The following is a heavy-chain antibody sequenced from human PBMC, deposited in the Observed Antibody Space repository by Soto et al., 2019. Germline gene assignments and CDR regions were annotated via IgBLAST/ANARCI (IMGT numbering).Heavy chain of an antibody. D-gene: IGHD3-10*01. Sequence: GGSLRLSCAASRFTFSSYGMHWVRQAPGKGLEWVAVTSHDGSNQYYADSVKGRFTISRDNSKNTLYLQMNSLRADDTAVYYCAKDRHHYGSGSPHSYGMDVWGQGTTVTVSS. V-gene: IGHV3-30*18. J-gene: IGHJ6*02. CDR1: RFTFSSYG. CDR2: TSHDGSNQ. CDR3: AKDRHHYGSGSPHSYGMDV.